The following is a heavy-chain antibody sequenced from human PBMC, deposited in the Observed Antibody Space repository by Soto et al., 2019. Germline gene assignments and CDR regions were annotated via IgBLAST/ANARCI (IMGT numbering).Heavy chain of an antibody. J-gene: IGHJ5*02. D-gene: IGHD3-22*01. CDR2: IFPDGTT. CDR1: GFTVSNSY. V-gene: IGHV3-53*01. CDR3: AREEGDSSMFDP. Sequence: EVQLVESGGGLIQPGGSLRLSCAASGFTVSNSYISWVRQAPGKGLEWVSIIFPDGTTYYSDSVKGRFTISRDNFKNTVYLQMNGLRAGDTAKYYCAREEGDSSMFDPWGQGTLVTVPS.